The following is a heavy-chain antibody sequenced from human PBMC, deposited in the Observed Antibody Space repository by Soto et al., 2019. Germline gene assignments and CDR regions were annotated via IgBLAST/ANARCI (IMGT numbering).Heavy chain of an antibody. D-gene: IGHD2-2*01. V-gene: IGHV3-23*01. CDR3: AKGHCSSTSCFDY. CDR2: ISGTGGST. Sequence: GGSLRLSCAASGFTFSNYAMTWVRQAPGKGLEWVSAISGTGGSTYYADSVKGRFTISRDNSKNTLYLQMNSLRAGDTAVYYCAKGHCSSTSCFDYWGQGTLVTVSS. J-gene: IGHJ4*02. CDR1: GFTFSNYA.